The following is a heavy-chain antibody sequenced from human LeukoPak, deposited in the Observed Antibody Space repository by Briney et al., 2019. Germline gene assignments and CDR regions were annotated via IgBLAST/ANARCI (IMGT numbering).Heavy chain of an antibody. CDR1: GYTFTSYD. Sequence: GASVKVSCKASGYTFTSYDINWVRQAPGQGLEWMGWMNPNSGNTGYAQKFQGRVTMTRNTSISTAYMELSSLRSEDTAVYYCARVYSSSLTYYYYYYYMDVWGKGTTVTVSS. J-gene: IGHJ6*03. CDR3: ARVYSSSLTYYYYYYYMDV. V-gene: IGHV1-8*01. D-gene: IGHD6-6*01. CDR2: MNPNSGNT.